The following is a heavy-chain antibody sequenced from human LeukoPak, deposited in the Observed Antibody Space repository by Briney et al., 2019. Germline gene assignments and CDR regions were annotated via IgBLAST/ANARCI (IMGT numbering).Heavy chain of an antibody. CDR3: AGRSTKGNGFDF. V-gene: IGHV4-39*01. D-gene: IGHD1-1*01. J-gene: IGHJ4*02. CDR1: GGSISSSSYY. CDR2: IYYSGTT. Sequence: TSETLSLTCTVSGGSISSSSYYWGWIRQPPGEGLEWIGTIYYSGTTYYNPSLGSRVTISLDTSKNQFSLKLTSVTAADTAVYYCAGRSTKGNGFDFWGQGTLVTVSS.